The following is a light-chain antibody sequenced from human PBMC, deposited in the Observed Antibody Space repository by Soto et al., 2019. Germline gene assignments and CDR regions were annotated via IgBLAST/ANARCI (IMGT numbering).Light chain of an antibody. CDR2: DVN. CDR1: SSDVGAYDF. CDR3: SSYTTGSPEV. Sequence: QSVLTQPASVSGSPGQSIAMSCTGTSSDVGAYDFVSWYQQHPGKAPKLLIYDVNNRPSGISSRFSGSKSGNTASLTISGLQVEEEVEYSCSSYTTGSPEVFGTGTKVTVL. J-gene: IGLJ1*01. V-gene: IGLV2-14*03.